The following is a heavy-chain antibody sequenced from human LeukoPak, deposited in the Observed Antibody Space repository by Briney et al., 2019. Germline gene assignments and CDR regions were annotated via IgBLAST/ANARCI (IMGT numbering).Heavy chain of an antibody. Sequence: GGSLRLSCVVSGFTFSTYTMNWVRQAPGKGLEWVTGISGSGGSTYYADSVKGRFTISRDNSKNTLYLQMNGLRVEDTAVYSCAKTLGAQQWLVRYGMDVWGQGTTVTVSS. V-gene: IGHV3-23*01. CDR3: AKTLGAQQWLVRYGMDV. J-gene: IGHJ6*02. CDR1: GFTFSTYT. D-gene: IGHD6-19*01. CDR2: ISGSGGST.